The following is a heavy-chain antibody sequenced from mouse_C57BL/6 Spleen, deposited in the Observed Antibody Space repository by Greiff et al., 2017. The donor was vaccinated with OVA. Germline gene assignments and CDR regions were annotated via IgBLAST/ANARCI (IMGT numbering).Heavy chain of an antibody. CDR2: IYPGDGDT. CDR3: ASWGDYYGSNEIAY. Sequence: VQLQQSGAELVKPGASVKISCKASGYAFSGYWMHWVKQRPGKGLEWIGQIYPGDGDTNYNGKFKGKATLTADKSSNTAYMQLSSLTSEDSAVYSCASWGDYYGSNEIAYWGQGTPVTVSA. J-gene: IGHJ3*01. CDR1: GYAFSGYW. D-gene: IGHD1-1*01. V-gene: IGHV1-80*01.